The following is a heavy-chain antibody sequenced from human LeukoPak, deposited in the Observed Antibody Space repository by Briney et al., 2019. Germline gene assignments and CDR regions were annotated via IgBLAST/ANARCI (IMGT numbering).Heavy chain of an antibody. V-gene: IGHV4-31*03. D-gene: IGHD2-2*01. CDR3: ARYTGGYCSSTSCYDWYFDL. CDR1: GGSISGYY. CDR2: IYYSGST. J-gene: IGHJ2*01. Sequence: SETLSLTCTVSGGSISGYYWSWIRQHPGKGLEWIGYIYYSGSTYYNPSLKSRVTISVDTSKNQFSLKLSSVTAADTAVYYCARYTGGYCSSTSCYDWYFDLWGRGTLVTVSS.